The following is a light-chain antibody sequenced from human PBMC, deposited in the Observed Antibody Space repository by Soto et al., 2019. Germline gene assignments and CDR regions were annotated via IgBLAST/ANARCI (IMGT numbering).Light chain of an antibody. V-gene: IGKV3-15*01. Sequence: IVLTQSPATLSLSPGERATLSCRASQSVNIKLAWYQQKPGQAPRLLIYDTSTRATGVPTRFSGSRSGAEFTLTINSLQSEDFAVYYCQPYNNWPLTFGGGTKVDI. CDR2: DTS. CDR1: QSVNIK. CDR3: QPYNNWPLT. J-gene: IGKJ4*01.